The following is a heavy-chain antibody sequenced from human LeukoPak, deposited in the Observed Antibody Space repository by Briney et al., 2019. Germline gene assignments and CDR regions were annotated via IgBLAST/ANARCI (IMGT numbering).Heavy chain of an antibody. J-gene: IGHJ4*02. CDR1: GGTFSSYT. CDR2: IIPIFGIA. Sequence: SVKVSRKASGGTFSSYTISWVRQAPGQGLEWMGRIIPIFGIANYAQKFQGRVTITADKSTSTAYMELSSLRSEDTAVYYCARAGGYNFDYFDYWGQGTLVTVSS. CDR3: ARAGGYNFDYFDY. D-gene: IGHD5-24*01. V-gene: IGHV1-69*02.